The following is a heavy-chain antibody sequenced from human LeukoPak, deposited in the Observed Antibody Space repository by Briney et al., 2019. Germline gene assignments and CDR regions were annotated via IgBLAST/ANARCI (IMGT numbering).Heavy chain of an antibody. CDR3: ASGLGATVDY. D-gene: IGHD1-26*01. Sequence: PSETLSLTCTVSGGSISSYYWSWIRQPPGKGLEWIGCIYYSGSTNYKPSLKSRVTISVDTSKNQFSLKLSSVTAADTAVYYCASGLGATVDYWGQGTLVTVSS. V-gene: IGHV4-59*01. J-gene: IGHJ4*02. CDR2: IYYSGST. CDR1: GGSISSYY.